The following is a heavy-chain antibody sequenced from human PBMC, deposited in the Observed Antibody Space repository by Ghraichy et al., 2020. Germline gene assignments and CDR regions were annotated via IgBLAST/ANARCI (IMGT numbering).Heavy chain of an antibody. V-gene: IGHV4-30-4*01. J-gene: IGHJ4*02. Sequence: SETLSLTCTVSGGSISSGDYYWSWIRQPPGKGLEWIGYIYYSGSTYYNPSLKSRVTISVDTSKNQFSLKLSSVTAADTAVYYCATTERWLTIDYWGQGTLVTVSS. CDR1: GGSISSGDYY. D-gene: IGHD5-24*01. CDR2: IYYSGST. CDR3: ATTERWLTIDY.